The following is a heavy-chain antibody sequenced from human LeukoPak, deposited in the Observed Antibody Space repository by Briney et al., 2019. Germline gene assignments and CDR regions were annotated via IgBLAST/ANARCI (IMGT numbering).Heavy chain of an antibody. J-gene: IGHJ4*02. D-gene: IGHD3-22*01. V-gene: IGHV3-30*03. CDR2: ISYDGSNK. Sequence: GGSLRLSCAASGFTLSSYGMHWVRQAPGKGLEWVAVISYDGSNKYYADSVKGRFTISRDNSKNTLYLQMNSLRAEDTAVYYCARESYYDSSGYYPIDYWGQGTLVTVSS. CDR3: ARESYYDSSGYYPIDY. CDR1: GFTLSSYG.